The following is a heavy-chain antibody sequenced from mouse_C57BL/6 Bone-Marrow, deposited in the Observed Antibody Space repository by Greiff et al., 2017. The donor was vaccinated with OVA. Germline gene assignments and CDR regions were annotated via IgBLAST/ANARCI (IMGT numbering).Heavy chain of an antibody. V-gene: IGHV1-19*01. J-gene: IGHJ4*01. CDR3: ARSSRGDY. CDR1: GYTFTDYY. Sequence: VQLQQSGPVLVMPGASVKMSCKASGYTFTDYYMNWVKQSHGKSLEWIGVINPYNGGTSSNQKFKGKATLTVDKSSSTAYMALNSLTSEDSAVYYCARSSRGDYWGQGTSVTVSS. CDR2: INPYNGGT.